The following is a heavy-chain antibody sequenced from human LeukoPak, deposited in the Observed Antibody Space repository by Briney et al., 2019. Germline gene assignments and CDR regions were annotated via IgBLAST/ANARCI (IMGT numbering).Heavy chain of an antibody. J-gene: IGHJ3*02. CDR2: IYWNDDK. CDR3: ARRREMATLVYAFDI. V-gene: IGHV2-5*01. D-gene: IGHD5-24*01. CDR1: EFSLSTTGVG. Sequence: VSGPTLVNPTQTLTLTCTFSEFSLSTTGVGVGWIRQPPGKALEWLALIYWNDDKRYSPSPKSRLTITKDTSKNQVVLTMTNMDPVDTATYYCARRREMATLVYAFDIWGQGTMVTVSS.